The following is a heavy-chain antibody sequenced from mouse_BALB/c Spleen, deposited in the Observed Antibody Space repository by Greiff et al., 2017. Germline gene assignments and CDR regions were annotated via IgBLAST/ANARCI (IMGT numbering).Heavy chain of an antibody. J-gene: IGHJ4*01. CDR1: GFSLPGYG. CDR3: ARDLDY. Sequence: QVRLKESGPGLLRPSQGLSITCTVSGFSLPGYGVNWVRQPPGKGLEWLGMIWGDGSTDYNSALKSRLSISKDNSKSQVFLKMNSLQTDDTARYYCARDLDYWGQGTSVTVSS. V-gene: IGHV2-6-7*01. CDR2: IWGDGST.